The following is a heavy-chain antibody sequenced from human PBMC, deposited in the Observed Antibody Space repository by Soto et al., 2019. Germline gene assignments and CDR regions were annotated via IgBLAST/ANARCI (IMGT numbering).Heavy chain of an antibody. CDR1: GGSISSYY. CDR3: ARGVGVNSMVTHSHYHGMDV. V-gene: IGHV4-59*01. CDR2: IYYSGST. J-gene: IGHJ6*02. D-gene: IGHD5-18*01. Sequence: PSETLSLTCTVSGGSISSYYWSWIRQPPGKGLEWIGYIYYSGSTNYNPSLKSRVTISIDSSKNQFSLKLSSVTAADTAVYYCARGVGVNSMVTHSHYHGMDVWGQGTTVTVSS.